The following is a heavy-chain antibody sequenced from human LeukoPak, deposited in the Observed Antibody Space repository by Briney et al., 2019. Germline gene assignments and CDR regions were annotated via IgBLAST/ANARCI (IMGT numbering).Heavy chain of an antibody. CDR3: ARSANEVLTSFDY. CDR1: GYSFTAYY. J-gene: IGHJ4*02. Sequence: ASVKVSCKASGYSFTAYYINWVRQAPGQGLEWMGRINPYSGDTNYAQKFQGRVTMTRDTSISTAYLELSSLRSDDTAVYYCARSANEVLTSFDYWGQGTLVTVSS. CDR2: INPYSGDT. D-gene: IGHD4/OR15-4a*01. V-gene: IGHV1-2*06.